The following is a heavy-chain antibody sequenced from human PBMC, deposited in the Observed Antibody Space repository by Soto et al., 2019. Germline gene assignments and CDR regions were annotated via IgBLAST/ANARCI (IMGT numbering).Heavy chain of an antibody. Sequence: QLQLQESGPGLVKPSETLSLTCTVSGGSISSSNYYWGWIRQPPGKGLEWIGSIYYSGSTYYNPSIEIRVAISVDTSKNQFSLKLSSVTAADTAVYYCATQEVRGSYLYTFDPWGQGTLVTVSS. V-gene: IGHV4-39*01. D-gene: IGHD1-26*01. CDR2: IYYSGST. J-gene: IGHJ5*02. CDR1: GGSISSSNYY. CDR3: ATQEVRGSYLYTFDP.